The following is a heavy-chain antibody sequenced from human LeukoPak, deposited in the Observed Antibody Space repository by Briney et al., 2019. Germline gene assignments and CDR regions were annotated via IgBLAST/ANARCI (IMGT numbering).Heavy chain of an antibody. D-gene: IGHD3-3*01. CDR1: GYSISSGHY. Sequence: SETLSLTCAVSGYSISSGHYWGWIRQPPGKGLEWIGSIYHSGSTYYNPSLKSRVTISVDTSKNQFSLKLSSVTAADTAVYYCARLSTIFGVAKGTFDYWGQGTLVTVSS. V-gene: IGHV4-38-2*01. CDR3: ARLSTIFGVAKGTFDY. J-gene: IGHJ4*02. CDR2: IYHSGST.